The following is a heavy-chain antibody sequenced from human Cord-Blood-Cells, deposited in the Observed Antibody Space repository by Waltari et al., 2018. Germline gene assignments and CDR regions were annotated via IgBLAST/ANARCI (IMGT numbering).Heavy chain of an antibody. CDR3: ARAVTSCYYFDY. CDR1: GFNVSSNY. D-gene: IGHD2-2*01. CDR2: IYSGGST. V-gene: IGHV3-53*01. Sequence: EVQLVESGGGLIQPGGSLRLSFAASGFNVSSNYMSWVRQAPGKGLEWVSVIYSGGSTYYADSVKGRFTISRDNSKNTLYLQMNSLRAEDTAVYYCARAVTSCYYFDYWGQGTLVTVSS. J-gene: IGHJ4*02.